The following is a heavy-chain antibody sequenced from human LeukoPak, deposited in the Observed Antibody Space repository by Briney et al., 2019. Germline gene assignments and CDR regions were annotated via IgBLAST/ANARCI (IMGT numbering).Heavy chain of an antibody. CDR2: VSYDGSNK. CDR3: ARDAKYYDFWSGHNRGDYFDF. V-gene: IGHV3-30-3*01. J-gene: IGHJ4*02. CDR1: GFTLSSYA. Sequence: GGSLRLSCVTSGFTLSSYAIHWVRQAPGKGLEWVAVVSYDGSNKYYADSVKGRFTISRDNSKNTLYLQMNSLSAEDTAVYYCARDAKYYDFWSGHNRGDYFDFWGQGTMVTVSS. D-gene: IGHD3-3*01.